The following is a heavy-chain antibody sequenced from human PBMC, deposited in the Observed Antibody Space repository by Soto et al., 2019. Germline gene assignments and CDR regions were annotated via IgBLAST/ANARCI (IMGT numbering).Heavy chain of an antibody. CDR3: ARDLYSGSYSGFDY. Sequence: QVQLVESGGGVVQPGRSLRLSCAASGFTFSSYGMRWVRQAPGKGLEWVAVIWYDGSNKYYADSVKGRFTISRDNSKNTLYLQMNSLRAEDTAVYYCARDLYSGSYSGFDYWGQGTLVTVSS. CDR1: GFTFSSYG. CDR2: IWYDGSNK. D-gene: IGHD1-26*01. J-gene: IGHJ4*02. V-gene: IGHV3-33*01.